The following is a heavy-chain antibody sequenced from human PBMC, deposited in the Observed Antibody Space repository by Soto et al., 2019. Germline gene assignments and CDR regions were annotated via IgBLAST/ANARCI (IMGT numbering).Heavy chain of an antibody. D-gene: IGHD5-12*01. V-gene: IGHV4-39*07. CDR1: GGSISSGDYY. CDR3: ARDAVSWWLRHRGLYPYYFDY. CDR2: INHSGST. J-gene: IGHJ4*02. Sequence: SETLSLTCTVSGGSISSGDYYWSWIRQPPGKGLEWIGEINHSGSTNYNPSLKSRVTISVDTSKNQFSLKLSSVTAADTAVYYCARDAVSWWLRHRGLYPYYFDYWGQGTLVTVSS.